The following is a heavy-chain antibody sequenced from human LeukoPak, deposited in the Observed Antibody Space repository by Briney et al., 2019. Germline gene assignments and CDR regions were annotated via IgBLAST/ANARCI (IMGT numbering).Heavy chain of an antibody. Sequence: SETLSLTCTVSGGSISSYYWSWIRQPPGKGLEWIGYIYYSGSTNYNPSLKSRVTISVDTSKNQFSLKLSSVTAADTAVYYCAGDSDFWSHRGYYGMDVWGQGTTVTVSS. J-gene: IGHJ6*02. CDR3: AGDSDFWSHRGYYGMDV. V-gene: IGHV4-59*01. CDR2: IYYSGST. D-gene: IGHD3-3*01. CDR1: GGSISSYY.